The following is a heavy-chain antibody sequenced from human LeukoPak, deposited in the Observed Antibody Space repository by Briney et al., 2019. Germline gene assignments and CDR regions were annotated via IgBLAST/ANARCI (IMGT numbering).Heavy chain of an antibody. Sequence: GASVKVSCKASGGTFISYAISWVRQAPGQGLEWMGGIIPIFGTANYAQKFQGRVTITADESTSTAYMELSSLRSEDTAVYYCARVTGIAVAGTLDWGQGTLVTVSS. CDR3: ARVTGIAVAGTLD. J-gene: IGHJ4*02. CDR1: GGTFISYA. CDR2: IIPIFGTA. D-gene: IGHD6-19*01. V-gene: IGHV1-69*01.